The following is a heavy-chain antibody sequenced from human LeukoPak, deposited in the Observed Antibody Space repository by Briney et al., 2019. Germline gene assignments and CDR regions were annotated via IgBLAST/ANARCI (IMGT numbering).Heavy chain of an antibody. Sequence: PGGSLRLSCAASGSTVSNTYMSWVRQAPGKGLEWVSLIYSGGSTYYADSVKGRFTISRDNSMNTMFLQMNSLRAEDTAVYYCARVIAARHFDYWGQGTLVTVSS. D-gene: IGHD6-6*01. J-gene: IGHJ4*02. CDR1: GSTVSNTY. CDR2: IYSGGST. CDR3: ARVIAARHFDY. V-gene: IGHV3-66*01.